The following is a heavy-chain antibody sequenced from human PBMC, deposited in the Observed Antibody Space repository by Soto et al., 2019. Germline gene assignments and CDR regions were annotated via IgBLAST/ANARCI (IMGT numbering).Heavy chain of an antibody. CDR3: ARLEYSSSWSYYYYYGMDV. J-gene: IGHJ6*02. D-gene: IGHD6-13*01. Sequence: PGESLKISCKTSGYSFTTYWIGWVRQMPGKGLEWMGIIYPGDSDTRYSPSFQGQVTISADKSISTAYLQWSSLKASDTAMYYCARLEYSSSWSYYYYYGMDVWGQGTTVTVSS. CDR2: IYPGDSDT. CDR1: GYSFTTYW. V-gene: IGHV5-51*01.